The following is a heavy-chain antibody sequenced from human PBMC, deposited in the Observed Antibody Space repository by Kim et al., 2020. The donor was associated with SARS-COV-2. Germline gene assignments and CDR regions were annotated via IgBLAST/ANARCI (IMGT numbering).Heavy chain of an antibody. Sequence: ASVKVSCKASGYTFTSYGISWVRQAPGQGLEWMGWISAYNGNTNYEQKLQGRVTMTTDTSTSTAYMELRSLRSDDTAVYYCARVPYSSSAGGFDPWGQGTLVTVSS. D-gene: IGHD6-13*01. CDR1: GYTFTSYG. CDR3: ARVPYSSSAGGFDP. CDR2: ISAYNGNT. V-gene: IGHV1-18*01. J-gene: IGHJ5*02.